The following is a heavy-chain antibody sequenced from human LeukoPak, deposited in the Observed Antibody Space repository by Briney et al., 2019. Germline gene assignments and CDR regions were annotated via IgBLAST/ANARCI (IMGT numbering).Heavy chain of an antibody. CDR3: ARDRWGYSYGGD. J-gene: IGHJ4*02. D-gene: IGHD5-18*01. V-gene: IGHV3-7*01. CDR1: GFTFSNYW. Sequence: PGGSLRLSCAASGFTFSNYWMSRVRQAPGKGLEWVANIKQDGSEKYYVDSVKGRFTISRDNAKNSLYLQMNSLRAEDTAVYYCARDRWGYSYGGDWGQGTLVTVSS. CDR2: IKQDGSEK.